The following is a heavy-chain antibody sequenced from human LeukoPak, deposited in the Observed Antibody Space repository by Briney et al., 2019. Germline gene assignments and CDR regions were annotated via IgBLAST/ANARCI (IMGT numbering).Heavy chain of an antibody. CDR3: ARSKTGYSSGWWMLDY. J-gene: IGHJ4*02. V-gene: IGHV3-48*03. CDR1: RFTFSNNA. Sequence: PGGSLRLSCAASRFTFSNNAMTWIRQAPGKGLEWVSYISSSGSTIYYADSVKGRFTISRDNAKNSLYLQMNSLRAEDTAVYYCARSKTGYSSGWWMLDYWGQGTLVTVSS. CDR2: ISSSGSTI. D-gene: IGHD6-19*01.